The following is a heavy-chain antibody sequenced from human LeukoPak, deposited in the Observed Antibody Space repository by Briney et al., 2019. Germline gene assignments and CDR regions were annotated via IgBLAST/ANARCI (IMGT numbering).Heavy chain of an antibody. CDR2: IYYSGST. Sequence: KPSETLSLTCTVSGGSISSSSYYWGWIRQPPGKGLEWIGSIYYSGSTYYNPSLKSRVTISVDTSKNQFSLKLSSVTAADTATYSCARGVGDCRGGHCYLDWFDPWGQGTLVTVSS. CDR3: ARGVGDCRGGHCYLDWFDP. CDR1: GGSISSSSYY. J-gene: IGHJ5*02. D-gene: IGHD2-15*01. V-gene: IGHV4-39*01.